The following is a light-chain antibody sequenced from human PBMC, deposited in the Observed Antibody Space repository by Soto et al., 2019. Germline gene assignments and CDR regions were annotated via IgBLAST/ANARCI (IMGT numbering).Light chain of an antibody. CDR2: EVS. Sequence: QSALTQPTSVSGSRGQSITISCSGISPGFGVSWYQHFPGKAPKLIIFEVSNRPSGISNRFSGSKSGNTASLTISGLHSDDEGLYHSSSYSSTTILFGGGTKLTVL. V-gene: IGLV2-14*01. CDR1: SPGFG. J-gene: IGLJ2*01. CDR3: SSYSSTTIL.